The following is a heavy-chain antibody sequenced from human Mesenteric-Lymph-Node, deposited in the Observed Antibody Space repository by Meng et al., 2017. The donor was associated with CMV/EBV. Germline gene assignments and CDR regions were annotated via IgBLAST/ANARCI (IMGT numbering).Heavy chain of an antibody. J-gene: IGHJ6*02. Sequence: GESLKISCAASGFTFSSYSMNWVRQAPGKGLEWVSSISSSSSSYIYYADSVKGRFTISRDNAKNSLYLQMNSLRAEDTAVYYCARDSRGASTSLDVWGQGTTVTVSS. V-gene: IGHV3-21*01. D-gene: IGHD2-2*01. CDR2: ISSSSSSYI. CDR3: ARDSRGASTSLDV. CDR1: GFTFSSYS.